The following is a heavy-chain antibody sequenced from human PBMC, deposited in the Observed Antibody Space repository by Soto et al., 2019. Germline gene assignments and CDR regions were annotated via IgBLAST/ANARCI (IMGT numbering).Heavy chain of an antibody. V-gene: IGHV3-30*18. Sequence: QVQLVESGGGVVQPGRSLRLSCAGSGFTFSAYGMDWVRQAPGKGLEWVAVISYDGSNKYYADSVKGRFTISRDNSKNTLYLQMNSLRAEDTAVHYCAKDRMGAGVRGYFDYWGQGTLVTVSS. CDR2: ISYDGSNK. J-gene: IGHJ4*02. CDR1: GFTFSAYG. CDR3: AKDRMGAGVRGYFDY. D-gene: IGHD3-10*01.